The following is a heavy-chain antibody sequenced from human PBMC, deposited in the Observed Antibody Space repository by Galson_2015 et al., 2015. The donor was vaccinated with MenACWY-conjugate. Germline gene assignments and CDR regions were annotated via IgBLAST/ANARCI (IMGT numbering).Heavy chain of an antibody. D-gene: IGHD1-1*01. CDR2: INRDGGGT. V-gene: IGHV3-7*01. Sequence: LRLSCAASGFTFDSYRMSWVRQAPGKGLEWVTNINRDGGGTYYASSVKGRFTISKDNAENSLYPQMNSLRAEDTAIYYCARIIHDGLDYWGQGTLVTVSS. CDR3: ARIIHDGLDY. CDR1: GFTFDSYR. J-gene: IGHJ4*02.